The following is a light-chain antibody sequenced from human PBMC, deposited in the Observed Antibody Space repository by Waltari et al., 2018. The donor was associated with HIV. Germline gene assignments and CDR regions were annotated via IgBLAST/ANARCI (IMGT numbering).Light chain of an antibody. Sequence: EIVLTQSPGTLSLSPGERATLSCRASQSVSSNYLAWYQHKPGQAPRLLIYGASNRATGIPDRFSGSGYGTDFTLTISRLEPEDFAVYYCQQYGSSPPYTFGQGTKLEIK. CDR2: GAS. CDR3: QQYGSSPPYT. V-gene: IGKV3-20*01. CDR1: QSVSSNY. J-gene: IGKJ2*01.